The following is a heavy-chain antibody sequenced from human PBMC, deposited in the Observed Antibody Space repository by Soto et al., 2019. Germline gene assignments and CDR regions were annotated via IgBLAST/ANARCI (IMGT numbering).Heavy chain of an antibody. CDR1: GYTFTSYD. D-gene: IGHD3-16*02. Sequence: QVQLVQSGAEVKKPGASVKVSCKASGYTFTSYDINWVRQATGQGLEWMGWMNPNSGNTDYAQKFQGRVTMTRNTSISTAYMELSSLRSEDTAVYYCARVLAITFGGVIVPPNYWGQGTLVTVSS. J-gene: IGHJ4*02. CDR2: MNPNSGNT. V-gene: IGHV1-8*01. CDR3: ARVLAITFGGVIVPPNY.